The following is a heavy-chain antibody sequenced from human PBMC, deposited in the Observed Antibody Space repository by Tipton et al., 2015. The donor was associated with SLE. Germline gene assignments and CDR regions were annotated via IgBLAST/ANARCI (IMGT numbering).Heavy chain of an antibody. CDR3: ATGIIVKFSGSLPIYAYST. J-gene: IGHJ3*01. CDR2: INYSGTT. V-gene: IGHV4-39*07. CDR1: GGSISTSSYY. D-gene: IGHD3-16*01. Sequence: TLSLTCVVYGGSISTSSYYWAWIRQPPGKGLECIGNINYSGTTSYNPSLRSRVTMSVDTSQNQFSLTLSSVTAADTAVYYCATGIIVKFSGSLPIYAYSTWGQGTMVTVSS.